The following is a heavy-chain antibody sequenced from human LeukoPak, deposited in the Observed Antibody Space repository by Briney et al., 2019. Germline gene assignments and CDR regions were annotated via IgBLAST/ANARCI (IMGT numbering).Heavy chain of an antibody. CDR2: IYDSGST. J-gene: IGHJ5*02. V-gene: IGHV4-59*12. D-gene: IGHD6-13*01. CDR1: GGSISNYY. Sequence: SETLSLTCTVSGGSISNYYWSWIRQPPGKGLEWIGYIYDSGSTNYNPSLKSRVTISVDTSKNQFSLKLSSVTAADTAVYYCAQHLAAAGIGSRFDPWGQGTLVTVSS. CDR3: AQHLAAAGIGSRFDP.